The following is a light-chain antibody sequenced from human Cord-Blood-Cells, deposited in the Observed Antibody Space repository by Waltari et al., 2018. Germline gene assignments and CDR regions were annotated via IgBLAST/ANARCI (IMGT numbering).Light chain of an antibody. V-gene: IGLV2-8*01. J-gene: IGLJ2*01. CDR2: EVS. Sequence: QSALPQPPSASGSPGQSVTISCTGTSSDVGGYNYVSWYQQHPGNAPKLMIYEVSKRPSGVPDRFSGSKSGNTASLTVSGLQAEDEADYYCSSYAGSNNFVVFGGGTKLTVL. CDR3: SSYAGSNNFVV. CDR1: SSDVGGYNY.